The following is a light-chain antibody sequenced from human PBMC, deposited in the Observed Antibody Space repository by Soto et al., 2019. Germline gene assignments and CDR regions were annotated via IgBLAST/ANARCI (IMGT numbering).Light chain of an antibody. Sequence: QSALTQPASVSGSPGQSITISCTGTSSDVGSYNLVSWYQQHPGKAPKLMIYEGSKRPSGVSNRFSGSKSGNTASLTISGLQAEDEAYYYCCSYAGSSTHYVFGTGTKVTVL. CDR1: SSDVGSYNL. CDR3: CSYAGSSTHYV. V-gene: IGLV2-23*01. J-gene: IGLJ1*01. CDR2: EGS.